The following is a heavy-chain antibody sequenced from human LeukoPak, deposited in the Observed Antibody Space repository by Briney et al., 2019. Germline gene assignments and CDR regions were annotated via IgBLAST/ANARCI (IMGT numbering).Heavy chain of an antibody. J-gene: IGHJ4*02. CDR3: AKASQWLERNALDY. CDR1: GFTFSSYA. D-gene: IGHD6-19*01. Sequence: GGSLRLSCAASGFTFSSYAMSWVRQAPGKGLEWVSAISGSGGSTYYADSVKGRFTISRDNSKNTLYLQMNSLRAEDTAVYYCAKASQWLERNALDYWGQGTLVTVSS. CDR2: ISGSGGST. V-gene: IGHV3-23*01.